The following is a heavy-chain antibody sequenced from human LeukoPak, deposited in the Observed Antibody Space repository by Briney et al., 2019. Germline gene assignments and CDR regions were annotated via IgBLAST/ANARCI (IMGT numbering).Heavy chain of an antibody. Sequence: SETLSLTCTVSGGSIRSSYYYWGWIRQPPGKGLEWIGSIYDSGSTYYNLPLKSRVTISVHTAKNQFSRRLNSVTAAETGVYYCARHYGPWGQGTWSPSPQ. J-gene: IGHJ5*02. CDR2: IYDSGST. CDR3: ARHYGP. D-gene: IGHD3-10*01. V-gene: IGHV4-39*01. CDR1: GGSIRSSYYY.